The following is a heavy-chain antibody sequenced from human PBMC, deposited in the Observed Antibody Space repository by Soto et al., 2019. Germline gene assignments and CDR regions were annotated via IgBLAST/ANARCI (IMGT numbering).Heavy chain of an antibody. J-gene: IGHJ4*02. CDR2: IYYSGST. CDR1: GDSISSGGYY. Sequence: PSETLSLTCTLSGDSISSGGYYWSWIRQHPGKGPEWIGYIYYSGSTHYNPSLTSRFAISVDTSKNQFSLKVNSVTPADTAVYYCARGFFRQPFDNWGQGVLVTVSS. D-gene: IGHD3-10*01. V-gene: IGHV4-31*03. CDR3: ARGFFRQPFDN.